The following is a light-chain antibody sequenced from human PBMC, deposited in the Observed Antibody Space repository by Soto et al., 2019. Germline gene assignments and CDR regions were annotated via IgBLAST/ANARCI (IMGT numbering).Light chain of an antibody. J-gene: IGKJ1*01. CDR1: QFISSNY. Sequence: IVMTQYPATLSLSPGDRAALSCRASQFISSNYLSWYQQKPGQAPRLLIYGASTRATGIPDRFSGSGSETDFTLTISSLQPEDFAVYYCQQDYNLPWTFGHGTKVDIK. CDR3: QQDYNLPWT. CDR2: GAS. V-gene: IGKV3D-7*01.